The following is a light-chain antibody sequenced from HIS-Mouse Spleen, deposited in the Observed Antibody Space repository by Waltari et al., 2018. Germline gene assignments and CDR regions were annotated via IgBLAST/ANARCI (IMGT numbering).Light chain of an antibody. V-gene: IGKV1-39*01. Sequence: DIQMTQSPSSLSASVGDRVTITCRASQSISSYLNWYQQKPGKAPKLLIYAASSLQSGVPSRFSGSGSGTDFTLTISSLQPEDFADFATYYCQQSYSTPRTFGQGTKVEIK. J-gene: IGKJ1*01. CDR2: AAS. CDR3: QQSYSTPRT. CDR1: QSISSY.